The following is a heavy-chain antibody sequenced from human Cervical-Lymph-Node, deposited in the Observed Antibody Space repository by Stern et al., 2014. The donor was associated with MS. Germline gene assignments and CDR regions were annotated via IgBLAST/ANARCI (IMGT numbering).Heavy chain of an antibody. V-gene: IGHV5-51*01. CDR2: IYPGDSDA. D-gene: IGHD6-6*01. CDR3: ARHRAYSSSSHYFDY. CDR1: GNSFANYW. Sequence: VQLVQSGAEVKKPGESLKISCKGSGNSFANYWIGWVRQMPGKGLEWMGVIYPGDSDARYSPSFQGQVTISADKSISTAYLQWSSLKASDTAIYYCARHRAYSSSSHYFDYWGQGTLVTVSS. J-gene: IGHJ4*02.